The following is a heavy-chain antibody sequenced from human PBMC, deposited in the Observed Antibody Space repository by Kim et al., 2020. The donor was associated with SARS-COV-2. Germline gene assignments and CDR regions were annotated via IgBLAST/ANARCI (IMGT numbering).Heavy chain of an antibody. CDR2: IYAGGST. CDR1: GFIVSSNY. D-gene: IGHD3-16*01. J-gene: IGHJ4*02. Sequence: GGSLRLSCAASGFIVSSNYMNWVRQAPGKGLEWVSGIYAGGSTYYADSVKGRLTISRDNSKNTLYLQMNSLRAEDKAEYYCSSGLVGPLDYSGEGTLVT. CDR3: SSGLVGPLDY. V-gene: IGHV3-53*01.